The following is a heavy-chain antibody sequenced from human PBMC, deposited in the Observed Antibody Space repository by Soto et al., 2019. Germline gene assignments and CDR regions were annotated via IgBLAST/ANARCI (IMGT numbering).Heavy chain of an antibody. J-gene: IGHJ6*02. CDR2: IWYDGSNK. Sequence: GGSLRLSCAASGFTFSSYGMHWVRQAPGKGLEWVAVIWYDGSNKYYADSVKGRFTISRDNSKNTLYLQMNSLRAEDTAVYYCARDLGPYSGYAPQYGMDVWGQGTTVTVSS. V-gene: IGHV3-33*01. CDR1: GFTFSSYG. CDR3: ARDLGPYSGYAPQYGMDV. D-gene: IGHD5-12*01.